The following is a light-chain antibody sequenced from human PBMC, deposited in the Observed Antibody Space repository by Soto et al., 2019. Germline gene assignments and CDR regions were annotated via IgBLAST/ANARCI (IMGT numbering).Light chain of an antibody. CDR3: QVWDSSTVV. V-gene: IGLV3-9*01. CDR1: NIGSKS. J-gene: IGLJ2*01. CDR2: RVN. Sequence: SSELTQPLSVSVALVQTARITCGGNNIGSKSVHWYQQKPGQAPVLVIYRVNNRPSGIPERFSGSTSGNTATLIISRAQAGEEDDYYCQVWDSSTVVFGGGTKVTVL.